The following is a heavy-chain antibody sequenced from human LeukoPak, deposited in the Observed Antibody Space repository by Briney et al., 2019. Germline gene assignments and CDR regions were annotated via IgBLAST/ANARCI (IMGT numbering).Heavy chain of an antibody. CDR3: ARDRAGAQSWVALDP. CDR2: ISGDGTT. J-gene: IGHJ5*02. V-gene: IGHV3-66*02. CDR1: GFTVSNDY. Sequence: PGGSLRLSCAASGFTVSNDYMAWVRQAPGRGLEWVSLISGDGTTFYTDSVKGRFTISRDNFKNTLYLQMSSLRPEDTALYYCARDRAGAQSWVALDPWGQGTLVTVSS. D-gene: IGHD3-10*01.